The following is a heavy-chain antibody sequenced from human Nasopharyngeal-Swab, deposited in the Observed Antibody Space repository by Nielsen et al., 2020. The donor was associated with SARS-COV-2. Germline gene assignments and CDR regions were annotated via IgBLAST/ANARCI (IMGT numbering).Heavy chain of an antibody. CDR3: ARYYSSGNFDY. D-gene: IGHD6-19*01. V-gene: IGHV1-69*06. CDR2: IIPIFGTA. J-gene: IGHJ4*02. Sequence: WVRQAPGQGLEWMGGIIPIFGTANYAQKFQGRVTITADKSTSTAYMELSSLRSEDTAVYYCARYYSSGNFDYWGQGTLVTVSS.